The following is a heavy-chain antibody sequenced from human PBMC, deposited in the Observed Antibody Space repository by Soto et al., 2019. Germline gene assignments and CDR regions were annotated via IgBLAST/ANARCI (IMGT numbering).Heavy chain of an antibody. CDR3: ARGMGPGRDGKVNWFDP. CDR1: GYTFTSYD. CDR2: MNPNSGNT. J-gene: IGHJ5*02. Sequence: ASVKVSCKASGYTFTSYDINWVRQATGQGLEWMGWMNPNSGNTGYAQKFQGRVTMTRNTSISTAYMELSSLRSEDTAVYYCARGMGPGRDGKVNWFDPWGQGTLVTVSS. V-gene: IGHV1-8*01.